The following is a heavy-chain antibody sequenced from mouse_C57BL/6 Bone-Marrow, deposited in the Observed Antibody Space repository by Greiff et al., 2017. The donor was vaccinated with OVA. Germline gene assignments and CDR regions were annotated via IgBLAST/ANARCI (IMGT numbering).Heavy chain of an antibody. CDR1: GYTFTSYW. Sequence: QVQLKESGAELVRPGTSVKLSCKASGYTFTSYWMHWVKQRPGQGLEWIGVIDPSDSYTNYNQKFKGKATLTVDTSSSTAYMQLSSLTSEDSAVYYCARMRGTGYFDYGGQGTALTVSS. V-gene: IGHV1-59*01. CDR2: IDPSDSYT. D-gene: IGHD3-3*01. J-gene: IGHJ2*01. CDR3: ARMRGTGYFDY.